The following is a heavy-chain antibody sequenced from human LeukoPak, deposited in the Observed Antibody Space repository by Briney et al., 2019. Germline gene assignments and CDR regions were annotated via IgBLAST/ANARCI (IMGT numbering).Heavy chain of an antibody. D-gene: IGHD3-10*01. CDR1: GFIFSSYA. CDR2: ISNNGGAT. Sequence: GGSLRLSCAASGFIFSSYAMRWVRQAPGKGLEWVSGISNNGGATYYADSVGGRFTISRDNSKNTLYLQMNSLRAGDTAIYYCAKVFGTDYLDYWGQGTLVTVSS. J-gene: IGHJ4*02. CDR3: AKVFGTDYLDY. V-gene: IGHV3-23*01.